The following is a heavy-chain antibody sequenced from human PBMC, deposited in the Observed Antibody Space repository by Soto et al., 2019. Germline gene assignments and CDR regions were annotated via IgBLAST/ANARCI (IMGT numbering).Heavy chain of an antibody. CDR1: GYTFTSYG. J-gene: IGHJ4*02. CDR2: ISAYNGNT. Sequence: ASVKRSCKASGYTFTSYGISWVRQAPGQGLEWMGWISAYNGNTNYAQKLQGRVTMTTDTSTSTAYMELRSLRSDDTAVYYWAGLEGVAGTFDYCCQGTLVSVSP. D-gene: IGHD6-19*01. CDR3: AGLEGVAGTFDY. V-gene: IGHV1-18*01.